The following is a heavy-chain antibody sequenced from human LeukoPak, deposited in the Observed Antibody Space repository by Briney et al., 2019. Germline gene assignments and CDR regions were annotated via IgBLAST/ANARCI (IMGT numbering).Heavy chain of an antibody. Sequence: NPSETLSLTCTVSGGSISSGGYYWSWIRQHPGKGLEWIGYIYYSGSTYYNPSLKSRVTISVDTSKNQFSLKLSSVTAADTAVYYCARDGTYYYDSSVWGQGTLVTVSS. D-gene: IGHD3-22*01. CDR1: GGSISSGGYY. CDR2: IYYSGST. V-gene: IGHV4-31*03. J-gene: IGHJ4*02. CDR3: ARDGTYYYDSSV.